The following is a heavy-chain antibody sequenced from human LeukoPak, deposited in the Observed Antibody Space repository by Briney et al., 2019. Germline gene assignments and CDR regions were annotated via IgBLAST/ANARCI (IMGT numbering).Heavy chain of an antibody. CDR3: ARRPYGGNSRDTFDI. CDR1: GGSISSGGYS. D-gene: IGHD4-23*01. CDR2: IYHSGST. V-gene: IGHV4-30-2*01. J-gene: IGHJ3*02. Sequence: SQTLSLTCAVSGGSISSGGYSWSWIRQPPGKGLEWIGYIYHSGSTYYNPSLKSRVTISVDRSKNQFSLKLSSVTAADTAVYYCARRPYGGNSRDTFDIWGQGTMVTVSS.